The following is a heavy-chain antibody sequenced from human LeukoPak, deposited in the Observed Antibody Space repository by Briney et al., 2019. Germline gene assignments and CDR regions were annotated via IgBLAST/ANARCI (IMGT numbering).Heavy chain of an antibody. D-gene: IGHD2-15*01. CDR2: ISGSGSST. J-gene: IGHJ4*02. Sequence: GGSLRLSCAASGFTFSSYSMNWVRQAPGKGLEWVSAISGSGSSTYYANSVKGRFTISRDNSKNTLYLQVNSLRAEDTAVYYCASHCSGGSCYFWGQGTLVSVSS. V-gene: IGHV3-23*01. CDR1: GFTFSSYS. CDR3: ASHCSGGSCYF.